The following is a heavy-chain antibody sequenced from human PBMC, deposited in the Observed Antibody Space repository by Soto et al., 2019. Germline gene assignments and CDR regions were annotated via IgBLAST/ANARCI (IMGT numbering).Heavy chain of an antibody. D-gene: IGHD3-10*01. J-gene: IGHJ4*02. CDR1: GGSISSVY. Sequence: QVQLQESGPGRVKPSGTLSLTCTVSGGSISSVYWNWIRQPPGKGLEWIGYIHSGSTTYSASLRSRVTISVDTSKNQFSLKLSSVTAADTAVYFCARHDGSRSTDYWGQGTLVTVSS. V-gene: IGHV4-59*08. CDR3: ARHDGSRSTDY. CDR2: IHSGST.